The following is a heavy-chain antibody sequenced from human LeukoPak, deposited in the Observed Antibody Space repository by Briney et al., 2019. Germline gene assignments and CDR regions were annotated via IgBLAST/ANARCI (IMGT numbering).Heavy chain of an antibody. CDR3: ARDQSLSRPFGRPGY. Sequence: ASVKVSCKASGYTFTGYYMHWVRQAPGQGLEWMGRINPNSGGTNYAQKFQGRVTMTRDTSISTGYMELSRLRSDDTAVYYCARDQSLSRPFGRPGYWGQGTLVTVSS. CDR2: INPNSGGT. V-gene: IGHV1-2*06. CDR1: GYTFTGYY. D-gene: IGHD3-3*01. J-gene: IGHJ4*02.